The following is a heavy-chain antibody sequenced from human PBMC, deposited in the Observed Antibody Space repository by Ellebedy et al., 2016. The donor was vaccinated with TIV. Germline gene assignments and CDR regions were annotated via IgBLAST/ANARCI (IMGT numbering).Heavy chain of an antibody. Sequence: ASVKVSCKASGGTFSSYAISWVRQAPGQGLEWMGGIIPIFDTANYAQKFQGRVTITADESTRTAYMELSSPRSEDTAVYYCARDCGCGSYFCDYWGQGTLVTVSS. CDR1: GGTFSSYA. CDR2: IIPIFDTA. CDR3: ARDCGCGSYFCDY. J-gene: IGHJ4*02. D-gene: IGHD1-26*01. V-gene: IGHV1-69*13.